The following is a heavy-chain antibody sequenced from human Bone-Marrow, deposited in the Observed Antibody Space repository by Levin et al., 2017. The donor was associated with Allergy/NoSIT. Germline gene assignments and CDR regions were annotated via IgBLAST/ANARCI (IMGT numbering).Heavy chain of an antibody. D-gene: IGHD1-26*01. CDR1: GFTFSSYS. J-gene: IGHJ5*02. Sequence: AGESLKISCAASGFTFSSYSMNWVRQAPGKGLEWVSSISSSSTYIYYADSVTGRFTISRDNAKNSLYLQMNSLRAEDTAVYYCAKGGVGAPGWFDPWGQGTLVTVSS. CDR3: AKGGVGAPGWFDP. CDR2: ISSSSTYI. V-gene: IGHV3-21*01.